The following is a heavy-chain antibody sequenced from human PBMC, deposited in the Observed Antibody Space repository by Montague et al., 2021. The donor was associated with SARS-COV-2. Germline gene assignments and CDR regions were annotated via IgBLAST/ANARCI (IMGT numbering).Heavy chain of an antibody. CDR3: AGEQGYSYGFVH. D-gene: IGHD5-18*01. Sequence: SLRLSCAASGFTFSSFEMTWVRQAPGKGLEWISHISDTGRTTFYADSVKGRFTVSRDNAKNSLYLQMNSLRAEDTALYFCAGEQGYSYGFVHWGQGTLVTVSS. CDR1: GFTFSSFE. CDR2: ISDTGRTT. V-gene: IGHV3-48*03. J-gene: IGHJ5*02.